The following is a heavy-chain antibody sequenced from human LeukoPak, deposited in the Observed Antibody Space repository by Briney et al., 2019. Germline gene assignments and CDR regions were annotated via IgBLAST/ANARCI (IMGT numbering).Heavy chain of an antibody. J-gene: IGHJ4*02. CDR3: ARAHLITPPRWFQLGDY. V-gene: IGHV3-21*01. Sequence: GGSLRLSCAASGFTFDDYAMHWVRQAPGKGLEWVSSISSSSSYIYYADSVKGRFTISRDNSKNTVYLQMNSLRAEDTAVYYCARAHLITPPRWFQLGDYWGQGTLVTVSS. CDR2: ISSSSSYI. D-gene: IGHD7-27*01. CDR1: GFTFDDYA.